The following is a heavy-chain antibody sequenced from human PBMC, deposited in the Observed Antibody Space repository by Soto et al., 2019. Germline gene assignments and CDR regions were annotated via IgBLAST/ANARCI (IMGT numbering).Heavy chain of an antibody. J-gene: IGHJ4*02. CDR3: AKGSLAAAGLIYYFDY. V-gene: IGHV3-30*18. D-gene: IGHD6-13*01. CDR2: ISYDGSNK. Sequence: QVQLVESGGGVVQPGRSLRLSCAASGFTFSSYGMHWVRQAPGKGLEWVAVISYDGSNKYYADSVKGRFTIFRDNSKNTLYLQMNSLRAEDTAVYYCAKGSLAAAGLIYYFDYWGQGTLVTVSS. CDR1: GFTFSSYG.